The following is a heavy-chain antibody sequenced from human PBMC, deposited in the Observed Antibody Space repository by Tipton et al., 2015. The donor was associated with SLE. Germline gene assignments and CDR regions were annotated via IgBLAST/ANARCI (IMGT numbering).Heavy chain of an antibody. V-gene: IGHV4-4*08. CDR3: ATSLTATYDY. CDR2: IDHSRST. Sequence: TLSLTCTVSGGSISSYYWSWSWIRQPPGKGLEWIGEIDHSRSTNYNSSLKSRVTMSIDTSKKHFSLQVRSVTAADTAVYYCATSLTATYDYWGQGVLVTVSS. J-gene: IGHJ4*02. D-gene: IGHD5-18*01. CDR1: GGSISSYY.